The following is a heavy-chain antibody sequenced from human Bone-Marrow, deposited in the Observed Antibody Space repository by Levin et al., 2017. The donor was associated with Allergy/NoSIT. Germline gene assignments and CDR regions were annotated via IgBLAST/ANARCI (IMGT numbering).Heavy chain of an antibody. D-gene: IGHD3-16*01. V-gene: IGHV1-69*08. CDR2: IIPLLATA. CDR3: ARGLFEITRS. Sequence: SVKVSCRISGGTFSSYTISWVRQAPGQGLEYMGRIIPLLATANHARNFQGRVSITADKSTSIVYMELRSLRSEDTAVYYCARGLFEITRSWGQGTLVTVSS. J-gene: IGHJ4*02. CDR1: GGTFSSYT.